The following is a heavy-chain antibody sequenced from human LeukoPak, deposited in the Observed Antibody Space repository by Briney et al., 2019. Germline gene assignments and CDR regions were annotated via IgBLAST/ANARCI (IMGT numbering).Heavy chain of an antibody. CDR1: GITLSTYW. D-gene: IGHD3-16*01. CDR2: INPDGSGK. J-gene: IGHJ4*02. V-gene: IGHV3-7*01. Sequence: GSLILSCDASGITLSTYWMNWVRPVPGKGLDWVANINPDGSGKRYVDSVKGRFIIARDNADNSLSLQMNSLRAEDKAVYYCASWGAGGNSWGQGALITVSS. CDR3: ASWGAGGNS.